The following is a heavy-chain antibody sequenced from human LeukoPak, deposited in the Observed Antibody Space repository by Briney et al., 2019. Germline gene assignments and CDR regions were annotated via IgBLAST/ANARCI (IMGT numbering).Heavy chain of an antibody. CDR2: IRPDGSEA. CDR3: TRDRAYKTFDY. D-gene: IGHD3-16*01. J-gene: IGHJ4*02. Sequence: QTGGSLRLSCAASGFTFSSSWMTWVRKAPGKGLEWVAVIRPDGSEAAYVDSVIGRFTISRDNAKNSLFLQMISLRVEDTAVYYCTRDRAYKTFDYWGQGALVTVSS. V-gene: IGHV3-7*04. CDR1: GFTFSSSW.